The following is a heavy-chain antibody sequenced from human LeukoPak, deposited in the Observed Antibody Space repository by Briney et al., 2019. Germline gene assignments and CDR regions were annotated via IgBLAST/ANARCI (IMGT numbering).Heavy chain of an antibody. J-gene: IGHJ4*02. V-gene: IGHV4-59*01. CDR3: ARGGSYGAYLDY. CDR1: GFTFSSYA. Sequence: PGGSLRLSCAASGFTFSSYAMSWIRQAPGKGLEWIGYIYYSGNTNTYNPSLKSRATISLYTSRKYFSLELRSVTAADTAVYYCARGGSYGAYLDYWGQGALVIVSS. D-gene: IGHD1-26*01. CDR2: IYYSGNT.